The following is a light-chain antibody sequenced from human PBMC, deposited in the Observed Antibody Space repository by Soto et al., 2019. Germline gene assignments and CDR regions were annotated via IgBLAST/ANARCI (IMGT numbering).Light chain of an antibody. CDR1: QSVSSSY. V-gene: IGKV3-20*01. J-gene: IGKJ3*01. Sequence: EILMAQSPATLSVSPGERATLSCRASQSVSSSYLAWYQQKPGQAPRLLIYGASSRATGIPDRFSGSGSGTDFTLTISRLEPEDFAVYYCQQYGSSPLTFGPGTKVDIK. CDR2: GAS. CDR3: QQYGSSPLT.